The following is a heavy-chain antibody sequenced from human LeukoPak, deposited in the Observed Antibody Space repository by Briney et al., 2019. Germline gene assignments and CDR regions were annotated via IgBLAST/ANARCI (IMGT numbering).Heavy chain of an antibody. V-gene: IGHV4-34*01. CDR3: ARKPSYSDYVSRHFDY. Sequence: SETLSLTCAVYGGSFSGYYWTWIRQSPGKGLEWIGEINHRGNTNCKSSLKSRVTLSVDTSKNQFSLNLNSVTAADTAVYYCARKPSYSDYVSRHFDYWGQGILVTVSS. D-gene: IGHD4-11*01. CDR2: INHRGNT. CDR1: GGSFSGYY. J-gene: IGHJ4*02.